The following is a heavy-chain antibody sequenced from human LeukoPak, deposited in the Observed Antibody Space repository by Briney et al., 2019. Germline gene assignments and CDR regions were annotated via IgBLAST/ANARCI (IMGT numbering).Heavy chain of an antibody. CDR1: GYTFTSYG. J-gene: IGHJ5*02. Sequence: ASVKVSCTASGYTFTSYGISWVRQAPGQGLEWMGWISAYNGNTNYAQKLQGRVTMTTDTSTSTAYMELRSLRSDDTAVYYCAREKINYGSANWFDPWGQGTLVTVSS. CDR3: AREKINYGSANWFDP. CDR2: ISAYNGNT. D-gene: IGHD3-10*01. V-gene: IGHV1-18*01.